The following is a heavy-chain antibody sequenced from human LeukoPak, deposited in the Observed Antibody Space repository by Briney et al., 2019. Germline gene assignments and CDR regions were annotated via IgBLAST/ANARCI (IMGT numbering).Heavy chain of an antibody. CDR3: ARAAPNYYDSSGYST. CDR1: GGSISSGGYY. Sequence: SETLSLTCTVSGGSISSGGYYWSWIRQHPGTGLEWIGYIYYSGSTYYNPSLKSRVTISVDTSKNQFSLKLSSVTAADTAVYYCARAAPNYYDSSGYSTWGQGTLVTVSS. D-gene: IGHD3-22*01. V-gene: IGHV4-31*03. J-gene: IGHJ5*02. CDR2: IYYSGST.